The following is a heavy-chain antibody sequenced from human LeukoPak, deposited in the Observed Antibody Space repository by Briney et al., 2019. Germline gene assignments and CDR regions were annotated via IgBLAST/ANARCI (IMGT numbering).Heavy chain of an antibody. D-gene: IGHD5-12*01. CDR2: ISGSGDNR. J-gene: IGHJ3*01. CDR1: GFSFSSFV. CDR3: ARVGGYYTFDV. V-gene: IGHV3-23*01. Sequence: GGSLGLSFAASGFSFSSFVMSWVRQAPGKGLEWVSVISGSGDNRFNADSVKGRFTISRDNSKNTLYLQTTSLRVEDTAIYYCARVGGYYTFDVWGQGTLVTVSS.